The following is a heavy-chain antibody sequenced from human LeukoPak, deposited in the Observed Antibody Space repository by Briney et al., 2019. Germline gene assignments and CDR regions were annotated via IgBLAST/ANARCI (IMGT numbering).Heavy chain of an antibody. D-gene: IGHD6-19*01. CDR2: MNPNSGNT. Sequence: ASVKVSCKASGYTFTSYDINWVRQATGQGLEWMGWMNPNSGNTGYAQKFQGRVTMTRNTSISTAYMELSSLRSEDTAVYYCARGGEQWLPPYWYFDLWGRGTLVTVSS. CDR1: GYTFTSYD. CDR3: ARGGEQWLPPYWYFDL. J-gene: IGHJ2*01. V-gene: IGHV1-8*01.